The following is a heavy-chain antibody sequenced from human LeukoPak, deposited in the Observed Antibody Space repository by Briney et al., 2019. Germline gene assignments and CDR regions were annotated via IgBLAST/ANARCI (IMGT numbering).Heavy chain of an antibody. CDR3: ARGRCSGDCQINWYFDL. Sequence: PGGSLRLSCAASGFTFSESAMDWVRQAPGGGLEWVSSIGTSNKYIYYADSVKGRFTISRDNAENSLLLQMNSLRAEDTGVYYCARGRCSGDCQINWYFDLWGRGTLVTVFS. J-gene: IGHJ2*01. CDR2: IGTSNKYI. D-gene: IGHD2-21*01. V-gene: IGHV3-21*01. CDR1: GFTFSESA.